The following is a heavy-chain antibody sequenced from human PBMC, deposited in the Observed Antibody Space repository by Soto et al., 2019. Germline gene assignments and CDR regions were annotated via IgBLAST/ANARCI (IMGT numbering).Heavy chain of an antibody. J-gene: IGHJ4*02. Sequence: EVQLLESGGGLVQPGGSLRLSCAASGFTFSSYAMSWVRQAPGKGLEWVSAISGSGGRTYYADSVKGRFTISRDNSKNTLYLQMNSLRAEDTAVYYGAKAPRVQWLHYFYYWGQGTLVTVSS. CDR1: GFTFSSYA. CDR2: ISGSGGRT. CDR3: AKAPRVQWLHYFYY. V-gene: IGHV3-23*01. D-gene: IGHD6-19*01.